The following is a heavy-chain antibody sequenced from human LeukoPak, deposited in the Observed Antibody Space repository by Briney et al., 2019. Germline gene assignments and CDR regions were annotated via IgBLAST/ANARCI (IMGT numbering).Heavy chain of an antibody. V-gene: IGHV4-39*06. D-gene: IGHD1-26*01. CDR1: GGSISSSSYY. J-gene: IGHJ5*02. CDR2: IYYSGSA. Sequence: SETLSLTCTVSGGSISSSSYYWGWIRQPPGKGLEWIGSIYYSGSAYYNPSLKSRVTISVDTSKNQFPLKLSSVTAADTAVYYCARERTLVVGARYWFDPWGQGTLVTVSS. CDR3: ARERTLVVGARYWFDP.